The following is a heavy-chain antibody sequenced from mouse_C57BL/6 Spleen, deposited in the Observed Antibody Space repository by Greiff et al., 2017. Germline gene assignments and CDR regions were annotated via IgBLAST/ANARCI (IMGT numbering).Heavy chain of an antibody. CDR1: GYTFTSYW. CDR2: IDPNSGGP. CDR3: ARLGGGSRDY. V-gene: IGHV1-72*01. Sequence: QVQLQQPGAELVKPGASVKLSCKASGYTFTSYWMHWVKQRPGRGLEWIGRIDPNSGGPTYNEKFKSTATLTVDKSSSPPYMPLSSLTSEDSAVYYCARLGGGSRDYWGKGTTLTVSS. J-gene: IGHJ2*01. D-gene: IGHD1-1*02.